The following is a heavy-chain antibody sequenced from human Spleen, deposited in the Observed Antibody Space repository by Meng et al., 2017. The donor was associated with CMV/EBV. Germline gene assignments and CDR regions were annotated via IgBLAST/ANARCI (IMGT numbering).Heavy chain of an antibody. V-gene: IGHV3-30-3*01. J-gene: IGHJ5*02. Sequence: GESLKISCAASGFTFTNYAMYWVRQAPGEGLEWVAIISYDGSNKYYADSVKGRFTISRDNSKNTLYLQMNSLRAEDTAVYYCAQDTDYGGNSECAWGQGTLVTVSS. CDR2: ISYDGSNK. CDR3: AQDTDYGGNSECA. CDR1: GFTFTNYA. D-gene: IGHD4-23*01.